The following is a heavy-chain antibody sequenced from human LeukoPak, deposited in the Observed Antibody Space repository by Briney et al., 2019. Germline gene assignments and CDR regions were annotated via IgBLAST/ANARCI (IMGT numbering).Heavy chain of an antibody. J-gene: IGHJ4*02. CDR3: AGDFRLSRNDYGDYLGY. Sequence: ASVKVSCKASGYTFTGYYMHWVRQAPGQGLEWMGWINPNSGGTNYAQKFQGRVTMTRDTSISTAYMELSRLRSDDTAVYYCAGDFRLSRNDYGDYLGYWGQGTLVTVSS. D-gene: IGHD4-17*01. V-gene: IGHV1-2*02. CDR1: GYTFTGYY. CDR2: INPNSGGT.